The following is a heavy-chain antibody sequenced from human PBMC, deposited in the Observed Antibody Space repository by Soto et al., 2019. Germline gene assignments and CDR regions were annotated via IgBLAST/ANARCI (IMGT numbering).Heavy chain of an antibody. CDR1: GGSISSYY. Sequence: SETLSLTCTVSGGSISSYYWSWIRQPPGKGLEWIGYIYYSGSTNYNPSLKSRVTISVDTSKNQFSLKLSSVTAADTAVYYCARDVSLSGPVLMDYYGMDVWGQGTTVTVSS. J-gene: IGHJ6*02. CDR2: IYYSGST. CDR3: ARDVSLSGPVLMDYYGMDV. D-gene: IGHD2-8*01. V-gene: IGHV4-59*01.